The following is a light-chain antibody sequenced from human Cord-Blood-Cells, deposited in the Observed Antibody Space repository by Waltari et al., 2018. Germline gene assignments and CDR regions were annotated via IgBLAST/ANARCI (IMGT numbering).Light chain of an antibody. Sequence: GDRVTTTCRASQGISSYLNWYQQKPGKAPKLLIYAASSLQSGVPSRFSGSGSGTDFALTISSLKPEDFASYYCQQSYSTPITCGQGTRLEIK. CDR2: AAS. CDR1: QGISSY. J-gene: IGKJ5*01. CDR3: QQSYSTPIT. V-gene: IGKV1-39*01.